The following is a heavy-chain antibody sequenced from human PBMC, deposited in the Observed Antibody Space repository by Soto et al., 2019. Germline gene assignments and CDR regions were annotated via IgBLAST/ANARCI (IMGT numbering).Heavy chain of an antibody. CDR2: IYYSGST. J-gene: IGHJ4*02. Sequence: SETLSLTCTVSGGSISSSSYYWGWIRQPPGKGLEWIGSIYYSGSTYYNPSLKSRVTISVDTSKNQFSLKLSSVTAADTAVYYCARHRIQLWTLDYWGQGTLVTVYS. CDR3: ARHRIQLWTLDY. CDR1: GGSISSSSYY. V-gene: IGHV4-39*01. D-gene: IGHD5-18*01.